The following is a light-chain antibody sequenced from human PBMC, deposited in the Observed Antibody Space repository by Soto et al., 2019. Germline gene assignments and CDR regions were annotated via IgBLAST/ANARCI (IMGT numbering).Light chain of an antibody. J-gene: IGLJ1*01. CDR3: SSYTSSSTLV. CDR1: SSDVGGYNY. Sequence: QSVLTQPASVSGSPGQSITISCTGTSSDVGGYNYVSWYQQHPGKAPKLMIYDGSNRPSGLSNRFSGSKSGNTASLTISGLQAEDEADYYCSSYTSSSTLVFGTGTKLPVL. CDR2: DGS. V-gene: IGLV2-14*01.